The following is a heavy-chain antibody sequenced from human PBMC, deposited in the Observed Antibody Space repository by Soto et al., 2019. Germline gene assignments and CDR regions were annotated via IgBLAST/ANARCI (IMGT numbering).Heavy chain of an antibody. Sequence: QVQLVQSGAEVKKPGASVKVSCKASGYTFTSYAMHWVRQAPGQRLEWMGWINARNGNTKYSQKFQGRVTIRRDTSASTAYMEVSSLRSEDTTVYYCARDLTSAAGTYYYYGMDVWGQGTTVTVSS. D-gene: IGHD6-13*01. V-gene: IGHV1-3*01. CDR3: ARDLTSAAGTYYYYGMDV. J-gene: IGHJ6*02. CDR1: GYTFTSYA. CDR2: INARNGNT.